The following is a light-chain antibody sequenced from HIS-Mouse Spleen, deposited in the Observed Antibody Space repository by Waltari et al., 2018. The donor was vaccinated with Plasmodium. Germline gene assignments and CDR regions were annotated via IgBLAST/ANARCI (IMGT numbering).Light chain of an antibody. V-gene: IGLV2-11*01. CDR1: SSDVGGYNY. J-gene: IGLJ1*01. CDR2: DVS. Sequence: QSALTQPRSVSGSPGQSVTISCTGTSSDVGGYNYVSWYQQHPGKAPKLIIYDVSKRPSGVPHRFSGSKSGNTASLTISGLQAEDEADYYCCSYAGSYTYVFGTGTKVTVL. CDR3: CSYAGSYTYV.